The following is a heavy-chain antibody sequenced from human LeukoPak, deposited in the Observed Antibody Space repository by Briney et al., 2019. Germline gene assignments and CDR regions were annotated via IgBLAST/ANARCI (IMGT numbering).Heavy chain of an antibody. V-gene: IGHV4-34*01. Sequence: SETLSLTCAVYGGSFSGYYWSWIRQPPGKGLEWMGEINHSGSTKYNPSLKSRVTISVDTSKNQFSLKLSSVTAADTAVYYCARGRMGATKTYYFDYWGQGTLVTVSS. J-gene: IGHJ4*02. D-gene: IGHD1-26*01. CDR3: ARGRMGATKTYYFDY. CDR1: GGSFSGYY. CDR2: INHSGST.